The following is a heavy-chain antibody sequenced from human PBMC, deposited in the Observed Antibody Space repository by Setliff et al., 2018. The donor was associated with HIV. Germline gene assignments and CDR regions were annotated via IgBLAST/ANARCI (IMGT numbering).Heavy chain of an antibody. CDR1: GDTFNFYG. V-gene: IGHV1-69*06. CDR2: IIPKSDTR. Sequence: SVKVSCKASGDTFNFYGLNWVRQAPGQGLEWMGKIIPKSDTRDYAQKLRGRVTITADKPSNTVYMGLTSLISEDTAVYYCAREHGEYCSGGTCYHHYYFDYWGPGTLVTVSS. CDR3: AREHGEYCSGGTCYHHYYFDY. J-gene: IGHJ4*02. D-gene: IGHD2-15*01.